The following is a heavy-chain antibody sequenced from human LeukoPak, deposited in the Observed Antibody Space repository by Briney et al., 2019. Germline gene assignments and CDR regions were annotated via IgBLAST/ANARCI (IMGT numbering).Heavy chain of an antibody. J-gene: IGHJ4*02. CDR1: GGSISSYY. CDR2: VYYSGST. D-gene: IGHD3-3*01. Sequence: SETLSLTCTVSGGSISSYYWSWIRQPPGKGLEWIGYVYYSGSTNYNPSLKSRVTISVDTSKNQFSLKLSSVTAADTAVYYCARQVSTRYDFWSGYYGDTYYFDYWGQGTLVTVSS. CDR3: ARQVSTRYDFWSGYYGDTYYFDY. V-gene: IGHV4-59*08.